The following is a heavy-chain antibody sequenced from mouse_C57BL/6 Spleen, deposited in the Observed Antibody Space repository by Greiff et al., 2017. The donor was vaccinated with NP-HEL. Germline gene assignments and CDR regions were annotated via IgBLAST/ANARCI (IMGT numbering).Heavy chain of an antibody. J-gene: IGHJ3*01. CDR3: AKGYDRDWFAY. D-gene: IGHD2-2*01. CDR2: IYPGDGDT. CDR1: GYAFSSYW. V-gene: IGHV1-80*01. Sequence: QVQLKESGAELVKPGASVKISCKASGYAFSSYWMNWVKQRPGKGLEWIGQIYPGDGDTNYNGKFKGKATLTADKSSSTAYMQLSSLTSEDSAVYFCAKGYDRDWFAYWGQGTLVTVSA.